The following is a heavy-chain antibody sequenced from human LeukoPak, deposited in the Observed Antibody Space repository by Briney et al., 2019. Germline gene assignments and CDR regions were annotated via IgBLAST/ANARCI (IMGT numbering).Heavy chain of an antibody. CDR2: INPNSGGT. CDR1: GYTFTGYY. V-gene: IGHV1-2*02. CDR3: ARGDPTVGATLD. J-gene: IGHJ4*02. Sequence: ASVKVSCKASGYTFTGYYMGWVRQAPGQGLEWMGWINPNSGGTNYAQKFQGRVTMTRDTSISTAYMELSRLRSDDTAVYYCARGDPTVGATLDWGQGTLVTVSS. D-gene: IGHD1-26*01.